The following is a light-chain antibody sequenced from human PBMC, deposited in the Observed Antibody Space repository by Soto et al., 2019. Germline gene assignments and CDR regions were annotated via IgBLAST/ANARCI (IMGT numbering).Light chain of an antibody. CDR3: SSCTSRSIYV. J-gene: IGLJ1*01. V-gene: IGLV2-14*01. Sequence: QSVLTQPASVSGSPGQSITISCTGTSSDVGGYKYVSWYQQYPGKAPKLMIFEVNKRPSGVSSRFSGSKSGNTASLTISGLQTEDEAEYYCSSCTSRSIYVFGTGTKVTVL. CDR2: EVN. CDR1: SSDVGGYKY.